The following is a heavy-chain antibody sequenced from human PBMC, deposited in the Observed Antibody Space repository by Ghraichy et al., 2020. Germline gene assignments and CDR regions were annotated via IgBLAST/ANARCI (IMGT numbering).Heavy chain of an antibody. CDR2: INHSGST. CDR1: GGSFSGYY. Sequence: SETLSLTCAVYGGSFSGYYWSWIRQPPGKGLEWIGEINHSGSTNYNPSLKSRVTISVDTSKNQFSLKLSSVTAADTAVYYCAREGKFPLYGSGSYYSGGYYFDYWGQGTLVTVSS. D-gene: IGHD3-10*01. V-gene: IGHV4-34*01. J-gene: IGHJ4*02. CDR3: AREGKFPLYGSGSYYSGGYYFDY.